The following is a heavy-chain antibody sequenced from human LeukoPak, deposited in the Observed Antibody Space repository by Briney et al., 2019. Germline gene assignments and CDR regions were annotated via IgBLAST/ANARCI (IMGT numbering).Heavy chain of an antibody. CDR3: ARDHNYDSSGYYRLDY. V-gene: IGHV1-69*05. D-gene: IGHD3-22*01. J-gene: IGHJ4*02. CDR2: IIPIFGTA. CDR1: GGTFSSYA. Sequence: ASVKVSCKASGGTFSSYAISWVRQAPGQGLEWMGGIIPIFGTANYAQKFQGRVPITTDESTSTAYMELSSLRSEDTAVYYCARDHNYDSSGYYRLDYWGQGTLVTVSS.